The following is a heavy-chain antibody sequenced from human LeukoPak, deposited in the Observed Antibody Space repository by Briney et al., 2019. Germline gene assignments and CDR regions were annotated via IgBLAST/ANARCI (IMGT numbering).Heavy chain of an antibody. CDR1: GASISSSSSS. V-gene: IGHV4-39*02. Sequence: PSETLSLTCTVSGASISSSSSSWGRVRQPPGKGPEWIGSIYYSGLTYDNPSLKSRVSISVDPSKNHFSLKVSSVTAADTDVYYCASGTFDDYGDYDRGDYFDHWGQGTLVTVSS. J-gene: IGHJ4*02. D-gene: IGHD4-17*01. CDR2: IYYSGLT. CDR3: ASGTFDDYGDYDRGDYFDH.